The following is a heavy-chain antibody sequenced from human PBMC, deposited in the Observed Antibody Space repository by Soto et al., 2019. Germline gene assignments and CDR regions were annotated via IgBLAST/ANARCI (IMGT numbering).Heavy chain of an antibody. CDR1: GGSISSSSYY. Sequence: SETLSLTCTVSGGSISSSSYYCGWIRQPPGKGLEWIGSIYYSGSTYYNPSLKSRVTVTADESTNTVYMELRSLRSDDTAVYYCARGGDGYNFGAVYWGQGTPVTVSS. V-gene: IGHV4-39*02. D-gene: IGHD2-21*01. CDR2: IYYSGST. CDR3: ARGGDGYNFGAVY. J-gene: IGHJ4*02.